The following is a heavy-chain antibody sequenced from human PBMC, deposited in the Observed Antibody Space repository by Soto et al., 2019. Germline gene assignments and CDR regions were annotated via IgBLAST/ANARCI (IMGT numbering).Heavy chain of an antibody. CDR2: ISGGGDDI. J-gene: IGHJ3*01. CDR1: GFTFSTYA. Sequence: PGASLRLSCAASGFTFSTYAMSWVRQAPGKGLEWLSGISGGGDDIYFADSVMGRCTISRDDSKNTLYLQINSLRAEDSALYYCAKTHYSSTWGDAFDVWGQGTLVTVS. V-gene: IGHV3-23*01. D-gene: IGHD6-13*01. CDR3: AKTHYSSTWGDAFDV.